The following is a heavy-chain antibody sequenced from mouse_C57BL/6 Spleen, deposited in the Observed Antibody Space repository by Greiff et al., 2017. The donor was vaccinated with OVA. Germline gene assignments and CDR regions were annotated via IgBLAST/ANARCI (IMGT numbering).Heavy chain of an antibody. D-gene: IGHD4-1*01. CDR1: GFNIKDYY. J-gene: IGHJ1*03. Sequence: VQLKESGAELVKPGASVKLSCTASGFNIKDYYMPWVKQRTEQGLEWIGRIDPEDGETKYAPKFQGKATITADTSSNTAYLQLSSLTSEDTAVYYCARSEDWDWYFDVWGTGTTVTVSS. CDR3: ARSEDWDWYFDV. CDR2: IDPEDGET. V-gene: IGHV14-2*01.